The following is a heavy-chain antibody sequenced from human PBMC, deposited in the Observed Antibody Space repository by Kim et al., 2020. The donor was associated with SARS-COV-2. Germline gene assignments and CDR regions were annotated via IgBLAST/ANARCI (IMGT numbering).Heavy chain of an antibody. J-gene: IGHJ4*02. V-gene: IGHV1-2*02. CDR2: PDSGDT. CDR3: TREDF. Sequence: PDSGDTNCAQKFQGRVTMTSDTSINTAYMELSSLRSDDTAMYYCTREDFWGQGTLVTVSS.